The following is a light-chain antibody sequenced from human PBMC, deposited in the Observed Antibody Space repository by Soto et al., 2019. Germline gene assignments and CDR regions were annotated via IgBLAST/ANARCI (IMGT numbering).Light chain of an antibody. V-gene: IGKV1-5*03. Sequence: DIQMTQSPSTLSASVGDRVTITCRASQSISSWVAWYQQKPGKARKLMIYKASSLESGIPSMFSGSGSGTEFTLTISSLQPDDFASYYGQQYNSYPWTFGQGTKVEIK. J-gene: IGKJ1*01. CDR2: KAS. CDR1: QSISSW. CDR3: QQYNSYPWT.